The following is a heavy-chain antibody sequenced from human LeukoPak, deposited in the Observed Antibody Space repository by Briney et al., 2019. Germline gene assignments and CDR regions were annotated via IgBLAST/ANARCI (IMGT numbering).Heavy chain of an antibody. V-gene: IGHV3-74*01. Sequence: GGSLRLSRAASGFTFSSYWMHWVRQAPGKGLVWVSRINNDGSNTIYADSVKGRFTITRDNAKNTLYLQMNSLRAEDTAVYYCAREGRYCSSSWCFDLWGRGALATVSS. CDR3: AREGRYCSSSWCFDL. CDR1: GFTFSSYW. D-gene: IGHD6-6*01. J-gene: IGHJ2*01. CDR2: INNDGSNT.